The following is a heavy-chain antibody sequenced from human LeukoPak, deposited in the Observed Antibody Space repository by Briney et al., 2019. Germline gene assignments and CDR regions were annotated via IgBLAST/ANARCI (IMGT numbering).Heavy chain of an antibody. V-gene: IGHV3-21*01. Sequence: GGSLRLSCAASGFTFSSYSMNWVRQAPGKGLECVSSISSSSSYIYYADSVKGRFTISRDNAKNSLYLQMNSLRAEDTAVYYCARDALPYYYDSSGYSLRLDPWSQGTLVTVSS. D-gene: IGHD3-22*01. CDR2: ISSSSSYI. CDR3: ARDALPYYYDSSGYSLRLDP. J-gene: IGHJ5*02. CDR1: GFTFSSYS.